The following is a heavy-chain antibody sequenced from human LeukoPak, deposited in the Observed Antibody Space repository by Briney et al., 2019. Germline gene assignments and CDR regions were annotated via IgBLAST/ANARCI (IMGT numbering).Heavy chain of an antibody. D-gene: IGHD5-12*01. J-gene: IGHJ6*02. Sequence: GGSLRLSCAASEFTFSTYSMNWVRQAPGEGREWVSSISSSSSYIFYADSVKGRFTISRDNAKNSLYLQMNSLRAEDTAVYYCARDPGVAYFAMDVWGQGTTVTVSS. CDR3: ARDPGVAYFAMDV. CDR1: EFTFSTYS. CDR2: ISSSSSYI. V-gene: IGHV3-21*01.